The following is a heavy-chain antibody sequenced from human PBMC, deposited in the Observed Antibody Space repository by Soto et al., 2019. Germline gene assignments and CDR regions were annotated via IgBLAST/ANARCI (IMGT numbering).Heavy chain of an antibody. J-gene: IGHJ6*02. V-gene: IGHV4-59*01. CDR3: ASVGASSFSYYYGMDV. D-gene: IGHD1-26*01. Sequence: SETLSLTCTVSGGSISSYYWSWIRQPPGKGLEWIGYIYYSGSTNYNPSLKSRVTISVDTSKNQFSLKLSSVTAADTAVYYCASVGASSFSYYYGMDVWGQGTTVTVSS. CDR1: GGSISSYY. CDR2: IYYSGST.